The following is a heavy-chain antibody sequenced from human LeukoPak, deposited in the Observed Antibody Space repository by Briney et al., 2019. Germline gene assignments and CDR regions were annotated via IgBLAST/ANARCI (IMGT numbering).Heavy chain of an antibody. CDR3: ATDLRITMIVVGTY. J-gene: IGHJ4*02. CDR1: GYTLTELS. V-gene: IGHV1-24*01. D-gene: IGHD3-22*01. Sequence: ASVKVSCKVSGYTLTELSMHWVRQAPGKGLEWMGGFDPEDGETIYAQKFQGRVTMTEDTSTDTAYMELSSLRSEDTAVYYCATDLRITMIVVGTYWGQGTLVTVSS. CDR2: FDPEDGET.